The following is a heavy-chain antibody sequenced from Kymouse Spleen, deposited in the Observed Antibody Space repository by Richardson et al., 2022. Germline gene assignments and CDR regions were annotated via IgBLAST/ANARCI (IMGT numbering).Heavy chain of an antibody. J-gene: IGHJ4*02. CDR1: GGSFSGYY. CDR3: ARREWPDYFDY. V-gene: IGHV4-34*01. D-gene: IGHD3-3*01. Sequence: QVQLQQWGAGLLKPSETLSLTCAVYGGSFSGYYWSWIRQPPGKGLEWIGEINHSGSTNYNPSLKSRVTISVDTSKNQFSLKLSSVTAADTAVYYCARREWPDYFDYWGQGTLVTVSS. CDR2: INHSGST.